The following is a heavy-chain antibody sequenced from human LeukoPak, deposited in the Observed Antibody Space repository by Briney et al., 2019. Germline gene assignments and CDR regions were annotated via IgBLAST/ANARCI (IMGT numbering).Heavy chain of an antibody. Sequence: SVKVSCKASGGTFSSYAISWVRQAPGQGLEWVGGIIPIFGTANYAQKFQGRVTITADESTSTAYMELSSLRSEDTAVYYCARESATMVRGVMASPYYYYMDVWGKGTTVTISS. CDR2: IIPIFGTA. CDR3: ARESATMVRGVMASPYYYYMDV. CDR1: GGTFSSYA. V-gene: IGHV1-69*13. J-gene: IGHJ6*03. D-gene: IGHD3-10*01.